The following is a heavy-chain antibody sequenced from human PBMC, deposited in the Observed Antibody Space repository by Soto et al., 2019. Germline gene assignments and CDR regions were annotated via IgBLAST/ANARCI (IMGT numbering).Heavy chain of an antibody. CDR2: IKSKTNGGTT. V-gene: IGHV3-15*01. CDR1: GFTFSNTW. CDR3: TTTLRINITGVEDTIDF. J-gene: IGHJ4*02. Sequence: EVQLVESGGGLVKPGGSLRLSCAASGFTFSNTWMTWVRQAPGKGLEWVGRIKSKTNGGTTDYAAPVKGRFIISRDDSDNTLNLKMNSLRTKDTAVYYSTTTLRINITGVEDTIDFWGQGTLVTVSS. D-gene: IGHD3-3*02.